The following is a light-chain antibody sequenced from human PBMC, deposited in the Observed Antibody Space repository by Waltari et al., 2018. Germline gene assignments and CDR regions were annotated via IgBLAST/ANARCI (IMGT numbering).Light chain of an antibody. CDR3: QQYNNWPPYI. V-gene: IGKV3-15*01. CDR2: GAS. J-gene: IGKJ2*01. CDR1: QSVSTN. Sequence: ETVMTQSPSTLSLSPGDRATLSCRASQSVSTNLAWYQKKPGQAPRLLIYGASIRATGIPARFSCRAAGTEFTLTISSLQSEDFAVYYCQQYNNWPPYIFGQGSQLEI.